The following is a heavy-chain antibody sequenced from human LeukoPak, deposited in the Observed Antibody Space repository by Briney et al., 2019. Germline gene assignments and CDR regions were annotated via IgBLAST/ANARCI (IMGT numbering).Heavy chain of an antibody. CDR3: AKISGYYPSDY. V-gene: IGHV3-66*02. J-gene: IGHJ4*02. CDR2: IYSGGST. Sequence: GGSLRLSCTASGFIVSSNSMTWVRQAPGKGLEWVSVIYSGGSTYYADSVKGRFTISRDNSKNTLFLQMNSLRAEDTAVYYCAKISGYYPSDYWGQGTLVTVSS. D-gene: IGHD3-22*01. CDR1: GFIVSSNS.